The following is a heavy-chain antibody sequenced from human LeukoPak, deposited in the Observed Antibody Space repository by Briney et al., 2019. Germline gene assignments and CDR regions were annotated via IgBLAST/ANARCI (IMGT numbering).Heavy chain of an antibody. CDR2: MYYRGNT. J-gene: IGHJ4*02. V-gene: IGHV4-39*07. CDR1: GGSISSITYY. Sequence: SETLSLTCTVSGGSISSITYYWGWIRQPPGKGLEWVGHMYYRGNTFYNPSLKSRVTISVDTSKNQFSLKLRSVTAADTAVYYCARLYGNYQNYFDYWGQGTLVTVSS. D-gene: IGHD1-7*01. CDR3: ARLYGNYQNYFDY.